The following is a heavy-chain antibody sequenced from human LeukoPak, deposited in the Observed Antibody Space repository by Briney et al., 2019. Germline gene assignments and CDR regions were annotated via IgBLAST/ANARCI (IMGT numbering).Heavy chain of an antibody. CDR2: TYYRSTWYN. Sequence: SQTLSLTCAIFGDSVSSNSAGWSWVRQSPSRGLEWLGRTYYRSTWYNDDAPSVKGRLTINPDTAKNQFSLQLKSVTAEDTALYYCARRAGAYSHPYDYWGQGTLVTVSS. CDR3: ARRAGAYSHPYDY. V-gene: IGHV6-1*01. D-gene: IGHD4/OR15-4a*01. CDR1: GDSVSSNSAG. J-gene: IGHJ4*02.